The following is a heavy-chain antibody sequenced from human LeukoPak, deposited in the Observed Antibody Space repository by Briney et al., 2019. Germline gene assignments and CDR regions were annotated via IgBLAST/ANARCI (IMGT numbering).Heavy chain of an antibody. CDR1: GFTVSSNY. J-gene: IGHJ4*02. CDR3: ASWGEGALDN. CDR2: IYSGGST. V-gene: IGHV3-53*01. Sequence: GGSLRLSCAASGFTVSSNYMSWVRQAPGKGLGWVSVIYSGGSTYYANSVKGRFTISRDNAKKSLYLQMNSLRVEDTGVYYCASWGEGALDNWGQGTLVTVSS. D-gene: IGHD1-26*01.